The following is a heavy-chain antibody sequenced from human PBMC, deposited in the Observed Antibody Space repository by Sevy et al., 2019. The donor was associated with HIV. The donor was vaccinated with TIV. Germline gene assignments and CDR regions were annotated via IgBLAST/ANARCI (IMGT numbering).Heavy chain of an antibody. CDR3: ARDLPHLLPWELSRGSDY. V-gene: IGHV3-30*04. CDR2: ISHDEILK. CDR1: GFTFSSYA. J-gene: IGHJ4*02. D-gene: IGHD3-16*01. Sequence: GGSLRLSCAASGFTFSSYALHWFRQAPGKGLEWVAVISHDEILKEYADSVKGRFTISRDSSKNTIYLEMNSLRPEDTAVYYCARDLPHLLPWELSRGSDYWSQGTLVTVSS.